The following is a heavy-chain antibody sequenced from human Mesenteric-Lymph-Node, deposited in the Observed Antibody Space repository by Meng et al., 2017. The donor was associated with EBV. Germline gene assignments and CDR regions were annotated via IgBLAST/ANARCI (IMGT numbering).Heavy chain of an antibody. CDR1: GDSIINGGNY. V-gene: IGHV4-30-4*01. J-gene: IGHJ5*02. CDR3: ARDTNGDYGWVDP. D-gene: IGHD4-17*01. Sequence: QWQLQESGPGMVKPSPTLSLNWAFSGDSIINGGNYWNWIRQPPGKGLEWIGYIFYTGSTYYNPSLKSRVTISLDISKNQFSLNLTSVTAADTAVYYCARDTNGDYGWVDPWGQGTLVTVSS. CDR2: IFYTGST.